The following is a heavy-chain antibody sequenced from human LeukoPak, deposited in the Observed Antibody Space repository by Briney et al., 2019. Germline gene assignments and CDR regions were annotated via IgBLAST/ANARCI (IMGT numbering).Heavy chain of an antibody. J-gene: IGHJ4*02. D-gene: IGHD3-22*01. Sequence: PGGSLRLSCAASGFTFSSYAMRWVRQASGKGLEWVAVISYDGSNKYYADSVKGRFTISRDNSKNTLYLQMNSLRAEDTAVYYCAKWRVVVRHFDYWGQGTLVTVSS. CDR1: GFTFSSYA. V-gene: IGHV3-30*04. CDR2: ISYDGSNK. CDR3: AKWRVVVRHFDY.